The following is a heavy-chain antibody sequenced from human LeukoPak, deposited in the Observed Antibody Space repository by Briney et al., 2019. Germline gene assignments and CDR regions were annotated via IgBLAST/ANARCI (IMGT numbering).Heavy chain of an antibody. J-gene: IGHJ3*02. CDR1: GFTFSSYA. V-gene: IGHV3-23*01. CDR3: AKVIDGTMIVVVITAAPAAFDI. Sequence: PGGSLRLSCATSGFTFSSYAMSWVRQAPGKGLEWVSAISGSGGSTYYADSVKGRFTISRDNSKNTLYLQMNSLRAEDTAVYYCAKVIDGTMIVVVITAAPAAFDIWGQGTMVTVSS. CDR2: ISGSGGST. D-gene: IGHD3-22*01.